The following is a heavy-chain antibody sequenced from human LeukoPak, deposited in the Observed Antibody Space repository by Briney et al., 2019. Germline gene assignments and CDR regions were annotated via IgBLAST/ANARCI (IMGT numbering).Heavy chain of an antibody. CDR1: GGSISGYY. Sequence: SETLSLTCTVSGGSISGYYWSWIRQPPGRGLEWIGFVYYSGSTSYNPSLKSRVTISVDASKSQFSLKLTSVTAADTAVYYCARVPGGGTAANWGQGTMVTVSS. D-gene: IGHD1-7*01. J-gene: IGHJ3*01. CDR3: ARVPGGGTAAN. CDR2: VYYSGST. V-gene: IGHV4-59*01.